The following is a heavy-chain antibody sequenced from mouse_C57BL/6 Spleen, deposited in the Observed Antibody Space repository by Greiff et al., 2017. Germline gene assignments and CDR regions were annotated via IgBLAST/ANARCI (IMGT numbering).Heavy chain of an antibody. D-gene: IGHD2-1*01. CDR2: IHPNSGST. CDR1: GYTFTSYW. J-gene: IGHJ3*01. CDR3: ARAENYGNPFAY. Sequence: VQLQQPGAELVKPGASVKLSCKASGYTFTSYWMHWVKQRPGQGLEWIGMIHPNSGSTNYNEKFKSKATLTVDKSSSTAYIQLSSLTSEDSAVYYCARAENYGNPFAYWGQGTLVTVSA. V-gene: IGHV1-64*01.